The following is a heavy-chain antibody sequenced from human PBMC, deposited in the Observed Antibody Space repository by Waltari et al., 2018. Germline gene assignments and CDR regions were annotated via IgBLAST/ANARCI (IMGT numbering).Heavy chain of an antibody. Sequence: EVQLLESGGGLVQPGGSLRLSCAASGFTFSSYAMSWVRQAPGKGLEWVSAISGSGGSTYYADSVKGRFTISRDNSKNTLYLQMNSLRAEDTAVYYCAKDYDILTGYPVAEYFQHWGQGTLVTVSS. V-gene: IGHV3-23*01. D-gene: IGHD3-9*01. CDR3: AKDYDILTGYPVAEYFQH. J-gene: IGHJ1*01. CDR1: GFTFSSYA. CDR2: ISGSGGST.